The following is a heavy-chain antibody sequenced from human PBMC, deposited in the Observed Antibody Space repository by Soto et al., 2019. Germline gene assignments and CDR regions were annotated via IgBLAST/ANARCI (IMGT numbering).Heavy chain of an antibody. V-gene: IGHV3-23*01. CDR2: LSGGDGDT. CDR3: AKYSFTSTVRKYWFFEL. J-gene: IGHJ2*01. CDR1: GFTFTNYA. D-gene: IGHD1-26*01. Sequence: EVQLLESGGGLVKPGGSLRLSCAASGFTFTNYAMTWVRQAPGKGLEWVSSLSGGDGDTSYADSVKGRFTISRDNSENTMFLQTNSLRAVDTAVYYCAKYSFTSTVRKYWFFELWGRGPLVNVSS.